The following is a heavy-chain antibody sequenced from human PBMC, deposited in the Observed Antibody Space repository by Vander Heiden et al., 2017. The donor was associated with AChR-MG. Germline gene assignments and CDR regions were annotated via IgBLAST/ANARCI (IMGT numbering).Heavy chain of an antibody. CDR3: AKDLDSSGWEYY. D-gene: IGHD3-22*01. V-gene: IGHV3-23*01. CDR1: GFTFSSDT. CDR2: ISGSGGST. Sequence: EVQLLESGGGLVQPGGSLSLSCAASGFTFSSDTMRWVRQAQGKGLEGVSAISGSGGSTYYADSGKGRFTISRDNSKNTLYLQMNSLRAEDTAVYYCAKDLDSSGWEYYWGQGTLVTVSS. J-gene: IGHJ4*02.